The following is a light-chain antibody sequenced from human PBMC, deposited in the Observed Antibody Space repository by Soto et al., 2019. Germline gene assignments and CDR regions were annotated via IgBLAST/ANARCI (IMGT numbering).Light chain of an antibody. CDR1: QSISSY. Sequence: DIQMTQSPSSLSASVGDRVTITCRASQSISSYLNWYQQKPGKAPKLLIYAASSLQSGVPSRFSGSGSGTDFTLTISSLQPEDVATYYCQQSYRTPYTVGQGTKLEIK. CDR2: AAS. J-gene: IGKJ2*01. V-gene: IGKV1-39*01. CDR3: QQSYRTPYT.